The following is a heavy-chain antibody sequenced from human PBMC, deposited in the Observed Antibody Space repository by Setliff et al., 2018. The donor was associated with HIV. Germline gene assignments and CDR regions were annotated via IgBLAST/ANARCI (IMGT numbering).Heavy chain of an antibody. CDR3: ARGGAAAGHTNFDY. Sequence: ASVKVSCKASGYTFTSYFIHWVRQAPGQGLEWMGIVNPGHDTTNSAQKFQGRVTMTRDTSTSTVYMELSSLRSEDRAVYYCARGGAAAGHTNFDYWGQGTLVTVSS. CDR1: GYTFTSYF. V-gene: IGHV1-46*01. J-gene: IGHJ4*02. D-gene: IGHD6-13*01. CDR2: VNPGHDTT.